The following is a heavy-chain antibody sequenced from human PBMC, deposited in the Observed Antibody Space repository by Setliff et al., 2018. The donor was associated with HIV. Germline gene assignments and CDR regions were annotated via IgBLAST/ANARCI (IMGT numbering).Heavy chain of an antibody. CDR3: AKAKSSRMGPPFTDLDY. J-gene: IGHJ4*02. Sequence: PGGSLRLSCAASGFTFSSYAMSWVRQAPGRGLEWVSAISGSGGSTYYADSVKGRFTISRDKSKNTLYLQMNSLRAEDTAAYYCAKAKSSRMGPPFTDLDYWGQGTQVTVSS. D-gene: IGHD2-8*01. CDR1: GFTFSSYA. CDR2: ISGSGGST. V-gene: IGHV3-23*01.